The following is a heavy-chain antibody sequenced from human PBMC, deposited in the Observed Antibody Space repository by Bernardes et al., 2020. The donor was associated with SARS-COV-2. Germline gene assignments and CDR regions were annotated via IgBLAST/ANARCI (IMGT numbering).Heavy chain of an antibody. V-gene: IGHV4-59*01. J-gene: IGHJ4*02. Sequence: SETLSLTCTVSGGSISSYYWSWIRQPPGKGLEWIGYIYYSGSTNYNPSLKSRVTISVDTSKNQFSLKLSSVTAADTAVYYCARDSSHDYGGNFDYWGQGTLVTVSS. CDR3: ARDSSHDYGGNFDY. CDR2: IYYSGST. D-gene: IGHD4-17*01. CDR1: GGSISSYY.